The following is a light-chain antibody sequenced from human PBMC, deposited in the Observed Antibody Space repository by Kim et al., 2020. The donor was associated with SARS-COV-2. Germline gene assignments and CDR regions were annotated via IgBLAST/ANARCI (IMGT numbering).Light chain of an antibody. V-gene: IGLV3-19*01. CDR2: GRN. CDR3: QSRDSGGNVV. CDR1: SLRSYY. Sequence: SSELTQDPAVSVALGQTVRITCQGDSLRSYYATWYQQKPRQAPVLVIYGRNNRPSGIPDRFSGSASGNTASLTSSGAQAEDEAEFYCQSRDSGGNVVFGGGTQLTVL. J-gene: IGLJ2*01.